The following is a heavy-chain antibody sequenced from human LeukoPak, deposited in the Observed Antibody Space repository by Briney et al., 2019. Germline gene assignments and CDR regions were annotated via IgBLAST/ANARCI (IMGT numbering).Heavy chain of an antibody. Sequence: SVKVSCKASGGTFSSYAASWVRQAPGQGLEWMGGIIPILGTANFAETFRGRVTITTDESTSTAYMELRSLTSEDTAVYYCARRGGDHSSAYQFDPWGQGTLVIVSS. V-gene: IGHV1-69*05. CDR3: ARRGGDHSSAYQFDP. D-gene: IGHD3-22*01. CDR2: IIPILGTA. J-gene: IGHJ5*02. CDR1: GGTFSSYA.